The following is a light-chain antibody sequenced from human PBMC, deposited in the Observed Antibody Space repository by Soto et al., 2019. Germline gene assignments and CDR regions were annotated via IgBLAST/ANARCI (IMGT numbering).Light chain of an antibody. CDR2: ATS. J-gene: IGKJ1*01. CDR3: QQYNTYPWT. Sequence: AIRMTQSPSSLSASTGDRVTITCRASQGISSYLACFQQKPGRPPKLLMSATSTLQIDVPSRFSGSGSGTDFTLTIGCLQSEDLATYYCQQYNTYPWTFGQGTKVDIK. CDR1: QGISSY. V-gene: IGKV1-8*01.